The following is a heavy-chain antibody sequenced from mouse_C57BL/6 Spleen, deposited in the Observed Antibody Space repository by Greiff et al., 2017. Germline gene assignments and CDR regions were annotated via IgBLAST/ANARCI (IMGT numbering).Heavy chain of an antibody. V-gene: IGHV1-52*01. CDR1: GYTFTSYW. CDR3: ARGETMVTTRDGYYYAMDY. CDR2: IDPSDSET. J-gene: IGHJ4*01. Sequence: VQLQQPGAELVRPGSSVKLSCKASGYTFTSYWMHWVKQRPIQGLEWIGNIDPSDSETHYNQKFKDKATLTVDKSSSTAYMQLSSLTSEDSAVYYCARGETMVTTRDGYYYAMDYWGQGTSVTVSS. D-gene: IGHD2-2*01.